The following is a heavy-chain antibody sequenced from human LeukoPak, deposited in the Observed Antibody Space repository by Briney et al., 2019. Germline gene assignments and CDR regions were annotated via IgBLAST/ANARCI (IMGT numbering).Heavy chain of an antibody. CDR1: GVSISSYY. V-gene: IGHV4-59*01. CDR3: ARMDYDFWSGQPFDY. CDR2: IYYSGST. D-gene: IGHD3-3*01. Sequence: PSETLSLTCTVSGVSISSYYWSWIRQPPGKGLEWIGYIYYSGSTNYNPSLKSRVTISVDTSKNQFSLKLSSVTAADTAVYYCARMDYDFWSGQPFDYWGQGTLVTVSS. J-gene: IGHJ4*02.